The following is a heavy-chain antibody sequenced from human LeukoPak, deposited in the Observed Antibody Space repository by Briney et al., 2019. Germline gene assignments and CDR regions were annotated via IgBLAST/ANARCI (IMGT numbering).Heavy chain of an antibody. J-gene: IGHJ4*02. D-gene: IGHD3-9*01. Sequence: ASVKVSCKASGYTFTGYYMHWMRQAPGQGLEWMGRINPNSGGTNYAQKFQGRVTMTRDTSISTAYMELSRLRSDDTAVYYCVFYDILTGYYGRDYWGQGTLVTVSS. CDR3: VFYDILTGYYGRDY. CDR2: INPNSGGT. CDR1: GYTFTGYY. V-gene: IGHV1-2*06.